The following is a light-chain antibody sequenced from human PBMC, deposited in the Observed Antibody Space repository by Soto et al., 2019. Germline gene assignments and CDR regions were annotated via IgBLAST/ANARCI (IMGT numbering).Light chain of an antibody. J-gene: IGKJ1*01. CDR1: QSISTY. CDR3: QQYNSYRWT. CDR2: KAS. Sequence: DIQMTQSPSTLSASVGDRVTITCRASQSISTYFAWYQQKPGKAPKLLIYKASSLESGVPSRFSGSGSGTEFTLTISSLQPDDFATYYCQQYNSYRWTFGLGTKVDI. V-gene: IGKV1-5*03.